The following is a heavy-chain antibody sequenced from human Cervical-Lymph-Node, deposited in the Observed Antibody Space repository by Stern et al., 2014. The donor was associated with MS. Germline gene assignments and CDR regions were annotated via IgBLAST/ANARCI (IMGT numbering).Heavy chain of an antibody. CDR3: ARCDPALGAYFDY. V-gene: IGHV4-31*03. Sequence: QLQLQESGPGLVKPSQTLSLTCTVSGGSISSGGYYWSWIRQHPGKGLEWIGYIYYSGSTNYNPSLKSRVTISVDTSKNQFSLKLSSVTAADTAVYYCARCDPALGAYFDYWGQGTLVTVSS. J-gene: IGHJ4*02. CDR1: GGSISSGGYY. CDR2: IYYSGST. D-gene: IGHD1-26*01.